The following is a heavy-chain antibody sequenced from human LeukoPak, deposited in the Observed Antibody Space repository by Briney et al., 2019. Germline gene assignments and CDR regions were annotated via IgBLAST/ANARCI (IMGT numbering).Heavy chain of an antibody. D-gene: IGHD3-3*01. V-gene: IGHV3-33*01. J-gene: IGHJ4*02. Sequence: GGSLRLSCTASGYRFSSHGIHWVRQAPGKGLEWVAISWYDGSKSYFVDSVKGRFTISRDNSKNTLYLQMNSLRAEDTAVYYCARDGHECFDYWGQGTLVTVSS. CDR1: GYRFSSHG. CDR3: ARDGHECFDY. CDR2: SWYDGSKS.